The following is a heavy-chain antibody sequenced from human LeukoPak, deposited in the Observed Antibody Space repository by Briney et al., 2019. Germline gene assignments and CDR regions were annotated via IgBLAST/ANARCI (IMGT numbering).Heavy chain of an antibody. J-gene: IGHJ4*02. V-gene: IGHV3-23*01. D-gene: IGHD3-22*01. Sequence: GGSLRLSCAASGFTFSSDAMSWVRQAPGKGLEWVSAISGSGGSTNYADSVKGRFTISRDNSKNTLYLQMNSLRAEDTAVYYRARDFAMIVVVYYFDYWGQGTLVTVSS. CDR1: GFTFSSDA. CDR3: ARDFAMIVVVYYFDY. CDR2: ISGSGGST.